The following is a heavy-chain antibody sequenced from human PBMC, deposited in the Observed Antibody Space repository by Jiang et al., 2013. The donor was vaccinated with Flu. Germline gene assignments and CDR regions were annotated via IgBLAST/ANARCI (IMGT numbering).Heavy chain of an antibody. CDR1: GGSISSGGYY. V-gene: IGHV4-31*03. Sequence: GPGLVKPSQTLSLTCTVSGGSISSGGYYWSWIRQHPGKGLEWIGYIYYSGSTYYNPSLKSRVTISVDASKNQFSLKLSSVTAADTAVYYCARGDSSGYYYQSGGDAFDIWGQGTMVTVSS. D-gene: IGHD3-22*01. CDR2: IYYSGST. J-gene: IGHJ3*02. CDR3: ARGDSSGYYYQSGGDAFDI.